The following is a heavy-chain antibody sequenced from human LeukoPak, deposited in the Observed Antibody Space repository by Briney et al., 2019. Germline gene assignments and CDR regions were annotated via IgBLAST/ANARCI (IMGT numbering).Heavy chain of an antibody. D-gene: IGHD3-10*01. CDR3: ARTTMVRGTYYMDV. CDR2: ISHRGRT. J-gene: IGHJ6*03. CDR1: GGSLSDYY. Sequence: SETLSLTCAVYGGSLSDYYWSWIRQSPGKGLEWIGEISHRGRTYYNLSLKSRVTISVDTSKNQFSLKLSSVTAADTVVYYCARTTMVRGTYYMDVWGKGTTVTVSS. V-gene: IGHV4-34*01.